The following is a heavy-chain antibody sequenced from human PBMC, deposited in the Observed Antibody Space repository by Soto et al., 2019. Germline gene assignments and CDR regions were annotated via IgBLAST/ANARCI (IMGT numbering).Heavy chain of an antibody. V-gene: IGHV4-39*01. CDR3: ARHGDIVATIKGGTYNWFDP. CDR1: GGSISSSSYY. J-gene: IGHJ5*02. D-gene: IGHD5-12*01. Sequence: SETLSLTCTVSGGSISSSSYYWGWIRQPPGKGLEWIGSIYYSGSTYYNPSLKSRVTISVDTSKNQFSLKLSSVTAADTAVYYCARHGDIVATIKGGTYNWFDPWGQGTLVTVSS. CDR2: IYYSGST.